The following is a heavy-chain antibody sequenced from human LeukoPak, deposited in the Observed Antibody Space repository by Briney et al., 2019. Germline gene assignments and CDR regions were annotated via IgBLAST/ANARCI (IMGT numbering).Heavy chain of an antibody. J-gene: IGHJ6*02. V-gene: IGHV3-30*03. D-gene: IGHD2/OR15-2a*01. Sequence: GTSLRLSCAASGFTFSDYAMHWVRQAPGKGLEWVAVIAYGGTYTHHADSLKGRFTISRDNSRDTLYLQISSLRPEDTALYYCARNKAITAFFGMDVWGQGTTIIVSS. CDR2: IAYGGTYT. CDR3: ARNKAITAFFGMDV. CDR1: GFTFSDYA.